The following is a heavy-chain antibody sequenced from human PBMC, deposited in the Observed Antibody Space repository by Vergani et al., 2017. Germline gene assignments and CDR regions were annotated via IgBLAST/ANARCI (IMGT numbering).Heavy chain of an antibody. D-gene: IGHD3-10*01. CDR2: INHSGIT. CDR3: ARGSVRLLWFGEPFDY. Sequence: QVQLQQWGAGLLKPSETLSLTCAVYGGSCSAYYWSWIRQPPGKGLEWFGEINHSGITNNNPSLKSLVTISVATSKNQFSLKLSSVTAAASAVYYCARGSVRLLWFGEPFDYWGQGTLVTVSS. V-gene: IGHV4-34*01. CDR1: GGSCSAYY. J-gene: IGHJ4*02.